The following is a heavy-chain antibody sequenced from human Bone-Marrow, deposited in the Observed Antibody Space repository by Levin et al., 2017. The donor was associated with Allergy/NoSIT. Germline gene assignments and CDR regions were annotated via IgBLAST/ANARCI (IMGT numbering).Heavy chain of an antibody. Sequence: SETLSLHCNISRGSLGSGGYYWNWIRQRPGKGLEWIGYIYYAGGSYYNPSLEGRAYISLDISKNQFSLTLSSVTAADTAVYFCAKNYNHWQNVRGVYAFDVWGPGTVVTVS. D-gene: IGHD3-10*02. J-gene: IGHJ3*01. CDR3: AKNYNHWQNVRGVYAFDV. CDR2: IYYAGGS. CDR1: RGSLGSGGYY. V-gene: IGHV4-31*03.